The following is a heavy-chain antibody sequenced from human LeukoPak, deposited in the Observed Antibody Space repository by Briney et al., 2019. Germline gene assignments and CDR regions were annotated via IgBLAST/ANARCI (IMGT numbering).Heavy chain of an antibody. CDR3: ARTYYCSGGSCYSPGDLFDY. V-gene: IGHV3-7*01. CDR1: GFTFSSYW. D-gene: IGHD2-15*01. Sequence: GGSLRLSCAASGFTFSSYWMSWVRQAPGKGLEWVANIKQDGSEKYYVDSVKGRFTISRDNAKNSLYLQMNSLRAEDTAVYYCARTYYCSGGSCYSPGDLFDYWGQGTLVTVSS. CDR2: IKQDGSEK. J-gene: IGHJ4*02.